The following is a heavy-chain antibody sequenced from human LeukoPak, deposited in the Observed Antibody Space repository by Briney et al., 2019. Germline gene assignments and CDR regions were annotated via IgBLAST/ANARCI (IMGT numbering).Heavy chain of an antibody. J-gene: IGHJ4*02. CDR1: GGSISTYH. V-gene: IGHV4-4*07. D-gene: IGHD2-15*01. Sequence: SETLSLTCTVSGGSISTYHWSWLRQPAGKGLEWIGRIYSNEDTRYNPSLKSRVTMSVDTYKNQFSLKLSSVTAADTAVYYCARAAGASGGQYFDYWGQGTLVAVSS. CDR2: IYSNEDT. CDR3: ARAAGASGGQYFDY.